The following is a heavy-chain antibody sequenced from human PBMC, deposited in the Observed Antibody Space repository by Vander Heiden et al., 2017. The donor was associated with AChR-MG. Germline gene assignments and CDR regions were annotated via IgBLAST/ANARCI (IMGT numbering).Heavy chain of an antibody. CDR3: ARDRSYGKTWYRHFDD. D-gene: IGHD6-13*01. CDR1: GFTFSPNA. J-gene: IGHJ4*02. CDR2: ISSTSSKI. V-gene: IGHV3-48*02. Sequence: EVQLVESGGGLVQPGGSLSLSCAASGFTFSPNAMNWVRQAPGKGLEWLSYISSTSSKIDYADSVKGRFTVSRDNAKTSMYLQMNSLRDEDTAMYYCARDRSYGKTWYRHFDDWGQGTLVTVSS.